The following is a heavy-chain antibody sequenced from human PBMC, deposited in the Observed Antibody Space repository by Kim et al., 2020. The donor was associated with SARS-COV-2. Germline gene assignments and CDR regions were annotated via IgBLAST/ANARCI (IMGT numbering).Heavy chain of an antibody. J-gene: IGHJ4*03. CDR3: ARHIEITLAREWGFDY. Sequence: SETLSLTCTVSGGSISSSFYYWGWIRQPPGKGLEWIGSIFYSGNTYYNPSLKSRVTMSIDTSKNQFSLKLNSVTAADTAIYYFARHIEITLAREWGFDYWGQGILFTGFS. CDR2: IFYSGNT. V-gene: IGHV4-39*01. CDR1: GGSISSSFYY. D-gene: IGHD3-10*01.